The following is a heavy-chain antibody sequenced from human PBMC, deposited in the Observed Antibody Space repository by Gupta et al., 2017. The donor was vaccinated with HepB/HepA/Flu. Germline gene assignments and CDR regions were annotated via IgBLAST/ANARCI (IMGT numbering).Heavy chain of an antibody. V-gene: IGHV4-4*07. J-gene: IGHJ4*02. CDR3: ARDYGDYDSSGYYYPETPNYFDY. D-gene: IGHD3-22*01. CDR2: IHTSGRT. CDR1: GGSISSYY. Sequence: GLVKPSETLSLTCTVSGGSISSYYWSWIRQPAGKVLEWIGRIHTSGRTNYNPSLKSRVTMSLDRSKNQFSLKVTSVTAADTAVYYCARDYGDYDSSGYYYPETPNYFDYWGQGTLVTVSS.